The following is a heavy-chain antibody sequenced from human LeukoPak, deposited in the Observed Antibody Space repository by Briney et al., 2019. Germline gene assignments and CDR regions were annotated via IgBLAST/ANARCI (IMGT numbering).Heavy chain of an antibody. D-gene: IGHD6-6*01. J-gene: IGHJ4*02. CDR2: INTNTGNP. CDR3: ARDAGLAARLYYFDY. V-gene: IGHV7-4-1*02. Sequence: VSVKVSCKASGYTFTSYAMNWVRQAPGQGLEWMGWINTNTGNPTYAQGFTGRFVFSLDTSVSTAYLQISSLKAEDTAVYYCARDAGLAARLYYFDYWGQGTLVTVSS. CDR1: GYTFTSYA.